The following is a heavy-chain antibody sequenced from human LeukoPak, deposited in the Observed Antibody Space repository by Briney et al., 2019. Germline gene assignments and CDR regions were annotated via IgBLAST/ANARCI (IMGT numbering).Heavy chain of an antibody. Sequence: GGSLRLSCAASGFTFTSYDMSWVRQAPGKGLEWVSAISASGASTYYADSVKGRFTISRDNVKNSLYLQMNSLRDEDTAMYYCAKTYSGDVFDIWGQGTMVTVSS. D-gene: IGHD6-19*01. CDR2: ISASGAST. CDR1: GFTFTSYD. CDR3: AKTYSGDVFDI. V-gene: IGHV3-23*01. J-gene: IGHJ3*02.